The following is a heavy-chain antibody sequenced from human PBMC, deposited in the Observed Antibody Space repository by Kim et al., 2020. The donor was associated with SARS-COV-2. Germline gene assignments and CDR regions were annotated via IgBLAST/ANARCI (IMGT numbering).Heavy chain of an antibody. CDR2: IKSKTDGGTT. CDR3: TTGLITMVRGVLTHYEY. Sequence: GGSLRLSCAASGFTFSNAWMSWVRQAPGKGLEWVGRIKSKTDGGTTDYAAPVKGRFTISRDDSKNTLYLQMNSLKTEDTAVYYCTTGLITMVRGVLTHYEYWGQGTLVTVSS. CDR1: GFTFSNAW. D-gene: IGHD3-10*01. V-gene: IGHV3-15*01. J-gene: IGHJ4*02.